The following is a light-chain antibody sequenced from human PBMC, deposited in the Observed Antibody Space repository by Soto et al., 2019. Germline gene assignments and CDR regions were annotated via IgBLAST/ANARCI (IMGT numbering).Light chain of an antibody. J-gene: IGKJ2*01. CDR1: QSLLHSNGYTY. CDR2: VAS. CDR3: MQALQTPVH. V-gene: IGKV2-28*01. Sequence: DIVMTQSPLSLSVTPGEPASISWRSSQSLLHSNGYTYLDWYLQKPGQSPQLLIYVASSRASGVPDRFSASGSGTDFTLTISRVEAEDVGVYYCMQALQTPVHFGQGTKLEI.